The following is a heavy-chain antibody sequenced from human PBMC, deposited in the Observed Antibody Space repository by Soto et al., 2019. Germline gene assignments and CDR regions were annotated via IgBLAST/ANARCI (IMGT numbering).Heavy chain of an antibody. Sequence: PSETLSLTCTVSGGSISSGGYYWSWIRQHPGKGLEWIGYIYYSGSTYYNPSLKSRVTISVDTSKNQFSLKLSSVTAADTAVYYCARDVSDSGWLDCWGQGTLVTVPQ. CDR1: GGSISSGGYY. D-gene: IGHD5-12*01. J-gene: IGHJ4*02. V-gene: IGHV4-31*03. CDR2: IYYSGST. CDR3: ARDVSDSGWLDC.